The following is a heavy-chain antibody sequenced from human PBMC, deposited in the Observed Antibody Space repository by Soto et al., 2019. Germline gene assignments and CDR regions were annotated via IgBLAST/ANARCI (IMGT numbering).Heavy chain of an antibody. CDR3: ARGDGSVTAGYYHYGMDV. V-gene: IGHV4-59*01. CDR2: IYYSGST. D-gene: IGHD1-26*01. CDR1: GGSISSYY. Sequence: SETLSLTCTVSGGSISSYYWSWIRQPPGKGLEWIAYIYYSGSTNYNPSLKSRVTISVDTSKNQFSLKLSSVTAADTAVYYCARGDGSVTAGYYHYGMDVWGQGTTVTVSS. J-gene: IGHJ6*02.